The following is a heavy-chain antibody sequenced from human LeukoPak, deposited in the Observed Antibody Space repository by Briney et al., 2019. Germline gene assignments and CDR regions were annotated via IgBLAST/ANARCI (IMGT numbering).Heavy chain of an antibody. CDR3: ARGPGITMIVVVNNYYMDV. V-gene: IGHV1-69*06. CDR1: GGTFISYA. J-gene: IGHJ6*03. CDR2: IIPIFGTA. Sequence: GASVKVSCKASGGTFISYAISWVRQAPGQGLEWMGGIIPIFGTANYAQKFQGRVTITADKSTSTAYMELSSLRSEDTAVYYCARGPGITMIVVVNNYYMDVWGKGTTVTVSS. D-gene: IGHD3-22*01.